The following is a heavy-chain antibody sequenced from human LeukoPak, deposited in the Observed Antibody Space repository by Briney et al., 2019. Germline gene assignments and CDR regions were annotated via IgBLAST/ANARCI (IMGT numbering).Heavy chain of an antibody. J-gene: IGHJ4*02. CDR3: AKGWGIPIFGVVTN. V-gene: IGHV3-23*01. CDR1: GFTFSSYD. Sequence: GGSLRLSCAASGFTFSSYDMTWVRQAPGRGLEWVSSIRPSGDNTYYGDSVKGRFTISRDNSKNTLYLQMNSLRAEDTAVYYCAKGWGIPIFGVVTNWGQGTLVTVSS. CDR2: IRPSGDNT. D-gene: IGHD3-3*01.